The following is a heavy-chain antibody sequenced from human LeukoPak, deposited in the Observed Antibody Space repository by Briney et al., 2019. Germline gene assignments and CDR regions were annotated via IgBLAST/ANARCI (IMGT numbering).Heavy chain of an antibody. V-gene: IGHV1-2*02. D-gene: IGHD2-2*02. Sequence: GASVKVSCKASGYTFTGYYMHWVRQAPGQGLEWMGWINPNSGGTNYAQKFQGRVTMTRDTSISTAYMELSRLRSDDTAVYYCARVGIVVVPAAIGALGYWGQGTLVTVSS. J-gene: IGHJ4*02. CDR2: INPNSGGT. CDR3: ARVGIVVVPAAIGALGY. CDR1: GYTFTGYY.